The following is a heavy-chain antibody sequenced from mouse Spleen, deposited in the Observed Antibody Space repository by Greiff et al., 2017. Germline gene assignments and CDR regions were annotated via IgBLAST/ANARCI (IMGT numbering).Heavy chain of an antibody. V-gene: IGHV2-6-1*01. D-gene: IGHD2-1*01. CDR2: IWSDGST. J-gene: IGHJ4*01. CDR1: GFSLTSYG. CDR3: ARHNYGNYDAMDY. Sequence: QVTLKESGPGLVAPSQSLSITCTISGFSLTSYGVHWVRQPPGKGLEWLVVIWSDGSTTYNSALKSRLSISKDNSKSQVFLKMNSLQTDDTAMYYCARHNYGNYDAMDYWGQGTSVTVSS.